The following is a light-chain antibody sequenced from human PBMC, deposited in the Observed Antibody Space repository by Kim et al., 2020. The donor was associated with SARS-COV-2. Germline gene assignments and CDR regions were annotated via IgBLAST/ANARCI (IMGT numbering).Light chain of an antibody. J-gene: IGKJ4*01. Sequence: EIVMTQSPASLSVSPGERATLSCRAGQSIRNNLAWYQHKPGQAPRLLIYGASTRATGIPARFSGSGSGTEFTLTISSLQYEDFAVYYCQQYSDRPPLTFGSGNKVDIK. CDR1: QSIRNN. CDR2: GAS. V-gene: IGKV3-15*01. CDR3: QQYSDRPPLT.